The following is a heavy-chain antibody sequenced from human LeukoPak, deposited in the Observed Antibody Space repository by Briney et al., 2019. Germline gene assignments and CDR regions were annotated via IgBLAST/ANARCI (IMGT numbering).Heavy chain of an antibody. CDR2: IYYSGSA. D-gene: IGHD2-15*01. CDR1: GGSISSYY. V-gene: IGHV4-59*08. CDR3: ARRYCSGGSCYSSFDY. Sequence: SETLSLTCIVSGGSISSYYWSWIRQPPGKGLECIGYIYYSGSANYNPSLKSRVTISVDTSKRQFSLKLSSVTAADTAVYYCARRYCSGGSCYSSFDYWGQGTLVTVSS. J-gene: IGHJ4*02.